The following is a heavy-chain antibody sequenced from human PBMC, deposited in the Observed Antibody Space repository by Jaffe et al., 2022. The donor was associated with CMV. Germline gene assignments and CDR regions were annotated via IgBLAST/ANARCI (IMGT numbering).Heavy chain of an antibody. D-gene: IGHD4-17*01. CDR1: VGTFSTYA. CDR2: IIPKLGLG. CDR3: ARTVYGDYLGFKRYFYYYMDV. V-gene: IGHV1-69*09. Sequence: QVQLVQSGADVKKPGSSVQVSCKASVGTFSTYAITWVRQAPGQGLEYMGRIIPKLGLGDYAQEFQGRVTITADKSTSTVYMELSSLTSDDSAVYYCARTVYGDYLGFKRYFYYYMDVWGKGTTVTVSS. J-gene: IGHJ6*03.